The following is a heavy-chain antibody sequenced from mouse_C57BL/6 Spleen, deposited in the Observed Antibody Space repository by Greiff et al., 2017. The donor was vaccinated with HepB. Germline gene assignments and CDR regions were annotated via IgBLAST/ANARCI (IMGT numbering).Heavy chain of an antibody. CDR2: IDPSDSET. V-gene: IGHV1-52*01. CDR3: ARSEGYWYFDV. Sequence: QVQLQQPGAELVRPGSSVKLSCKASGYTFTSYWMHWVKQRPIQGLEWIGNIDPSDSETHYNQKFKDKATLTVDKSSSTAYMQLSSLTSEDSAVYYCARSEGYWYFDVWGTGTTVTVSS. CDR1: GYTFTSYW. J-gene: IGHJ1*03.